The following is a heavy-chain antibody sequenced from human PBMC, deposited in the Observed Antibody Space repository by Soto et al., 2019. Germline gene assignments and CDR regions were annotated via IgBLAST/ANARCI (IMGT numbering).Heavy chain of an antibody. CDR3: ARDLGNDAFDI. CDR1: GFTFSSYS. V-gene: IGHV3-21*01. Sequence: GGSLRLSCAASGFTFSSYSMNWVRQAPGKGLEWVSSISSSSSYIYYADSVKGRFTISRDNAKNSLYLQMNSLRAEDTAVYYCARDLGNDAFDIWGQGTMVTVSS. J-gene: IGHJ3*02. CDR2: ISSSSSYI.